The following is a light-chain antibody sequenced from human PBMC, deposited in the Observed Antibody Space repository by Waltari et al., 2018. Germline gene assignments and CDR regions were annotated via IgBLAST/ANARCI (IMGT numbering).Light chain of an antibody. CDR1: SSDVGGFYF. Sequence: QSALTQPASVSGSPGQSITISCTGTSSDVGGFYFFSWYQQHPAKAPKLIISNVSRWPSGVSYRFSGSKSGNRASLTISGLQAEDEATYYCSSYTSDYTYVFGTGTEVTVV. J-gene: IGLJ1*01. CDR2: NVS. V-gene: IGLV2-14*03. CDR3: SSYTSDYTYV.